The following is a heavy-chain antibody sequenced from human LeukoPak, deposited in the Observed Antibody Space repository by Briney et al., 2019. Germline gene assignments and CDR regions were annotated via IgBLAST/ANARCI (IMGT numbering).Heavy chain of an antibody. J-gene: IGHJ6*02. V-gene: IGHV1-8*01. CDR1: GYTFTSYD. CDR3: ARRAGYSSSWNQYYYYYGMDV. CDR2: MNPNSGNT. Sequence: ASVKVSCKASGYTFTSYDINWVRQATGQGLEWMGWMNPNSGNTGYAQKFQGRVTMTRNTSISTAYMELSSLRSEDTAVYYCARRAGYSSSWNQYYYYYGMDVWGQGTTVTVSS. D-gene: IGHD6-13*01.